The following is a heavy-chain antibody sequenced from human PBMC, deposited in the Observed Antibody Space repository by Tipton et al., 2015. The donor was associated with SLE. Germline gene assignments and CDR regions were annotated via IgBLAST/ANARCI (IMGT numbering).Heavy chain of an antibody. CDR2: INHSGST. Sequence: LRLYCAVYGGSFSGYYWTWSRQTPGKGLEWIGEINHSGSTNYNPSLKSRVTISVDTSKNHFSLKLTSVTAADTAIYYCARGGEYGSSWHPMNYYYMDVWRKRTTVTVSS. CDR3: ARGGEYGSSWHPMNYYYMDV. J-gene: IGHJ6*03. V-gene: IGHV4-34*01. D-gene: IGHD6-13*01. CDR1: GGSFSGYY.